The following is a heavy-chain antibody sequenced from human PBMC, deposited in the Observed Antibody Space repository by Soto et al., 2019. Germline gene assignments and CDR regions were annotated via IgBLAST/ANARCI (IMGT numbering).Heavy chain of an antibody. CDR1: GYTFTSYG. J-gene: IGHJ4*02. CDR2: ISAHNGNT. D-gene: IGHD1-1*01. V-gene: IGHV1-18*03. CDR3: ARGRYGDY. Sequence: QVHLVQSGAEVKKPGASVKVSCKGSGYTFTSYGITWVRQAPGQGLEWMGWISAHNGNTDYAQKLQGRVTVTRDTSTSTAYMELRSLRSDDMAVYYSARGRYGDYWGQGALVTVSS.